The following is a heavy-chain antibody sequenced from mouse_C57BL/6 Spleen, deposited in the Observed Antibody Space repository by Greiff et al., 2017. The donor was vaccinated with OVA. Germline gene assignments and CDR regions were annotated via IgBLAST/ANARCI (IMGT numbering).Heavy chain of an antibody. V-gene: IGHV5-16*01. CDR1: GFTFSDYY. D-gene: IGHD2-4*01. J-gene: IGHJ2*01. Sequence: EVKLVESEGGLVQPGSSMKLSCTASGFTFSDYYMAWVRQVPEKGLEWVANINYDGSSTYYLDSLKSRFIISRDNAKNILYLQMSSLKPEDTATYYCAREDYDYDRVYFDYWGQGTTLTVSS. CDR3: AREDYDYDRVYFDY. CDR2: INYDGSST.